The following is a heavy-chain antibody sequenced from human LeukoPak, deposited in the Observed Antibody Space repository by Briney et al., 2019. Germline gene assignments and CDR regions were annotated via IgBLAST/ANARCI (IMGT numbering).Heavy chain of an antibody. D-gene: IGHD2-8*01. CDR2: INPNSGDT. V-gene: IGHV1-2*02. J-gene: IGHJ6*03. Sequence: ASVKVSCKASGYTFTGYYMHWVRQAPGEGLEWMGWINPNSGDTNYAQNLHGTVTMTRDTSITTAYMEFNSLTSDDTAVYFCARSAEHCNNGVCFTDYYMDVWGKGTTVTVSS. CDR1: GYTFTGYY. CDR3: ARSAEHCNNGVCFTDYYMDV.